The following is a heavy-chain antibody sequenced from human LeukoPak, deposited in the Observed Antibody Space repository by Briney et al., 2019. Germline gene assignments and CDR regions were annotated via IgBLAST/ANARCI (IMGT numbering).Heavy chain of an antibody. CDR1: GFTVSSNY. V-gene: IGHV3-23*01. CDR3: AKDPLRITMIVVVKGPFDP. CDR2: ISGSGGST. J-gene: IGHJ5*02. D-gene: IGHD3-22*01. Sequence: GGSLRLSCAASGFTVSSNYMSWVRQAPGKGLEWVSAISGSGGSTYYADSVKGRFTISRDNSKNTLYLQMNSLRAEDTAVYYCAKDPLRITMIVVVKGPFDPWGQGTLVTVSS.